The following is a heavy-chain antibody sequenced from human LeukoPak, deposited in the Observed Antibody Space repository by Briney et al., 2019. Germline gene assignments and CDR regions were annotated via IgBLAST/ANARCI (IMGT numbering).Heavy chain of an antibody. J-gene: IGHJ4*02. CDR1: GASISGGTYY. Sequence: SETLSLTCSVSGASISGGTYYWGWIRQPPGKGLEWIGSIYYTGSTYDNPSLKSRVTISVDTSKSQFSLKLSSVTAADTAVYYCARRGGSGRAFDYWGQGTLVTVSS. CDR2: IYYTGST. D-gene: IGHD1-26*01. CDR3: ARRGGSGRAFDY. V-gene: IGHV4-39*01.